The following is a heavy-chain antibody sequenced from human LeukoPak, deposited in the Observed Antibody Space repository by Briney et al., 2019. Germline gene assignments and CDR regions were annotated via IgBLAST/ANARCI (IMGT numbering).Heavy chain of an antibody. CDR1: GFTFSTYW. CDR3: ATGVPFDY. D-gene: IGHD1-1*01. Sequence: GGSLKLSCAASGFTFSTYWMSWVRQAPGKGLEWVANIKQDGSEKYYVDSVKGRFTISRDNAKNSLYLQMNTLRAEDTAVYYCATGVPFDYWGQGTLVTVSS. J-gene: IGHJ4*02. V-gene: IGHV3-7*01. CDR2: IKQDGSEK.